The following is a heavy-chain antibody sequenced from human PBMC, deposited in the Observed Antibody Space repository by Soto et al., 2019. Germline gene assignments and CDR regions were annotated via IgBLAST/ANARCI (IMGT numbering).Heavy chain of an antibody. CDR1: GFTFSSHA. J-gene: IGHJ3*02. V-gene: IGHV3-23*01. D-gene: IGHD5-12*01. Sequence: PGGSLRLSCAASGFTFSSHAMSWVRQAPGKGLEWASAISGSGGSTYYADSVKGRFTISRDNSKDTLYLQMNSLRAEDTAVYYCAKEGYDFGIGAFDIWGQGTMVTVSS. CDR2: ISGSGGST. CDR3: AKEGYDFGIGAFDI.